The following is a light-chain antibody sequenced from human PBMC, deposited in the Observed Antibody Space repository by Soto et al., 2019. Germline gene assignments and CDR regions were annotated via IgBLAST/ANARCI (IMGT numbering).Light chain of an antibody. CDR3: QKYNSAAYT. J-gene: IGKJ2*01. CDR2: AAS. Sequence: DIQMTQSPSSLSACVGDRVSITCRASQDISNYLAWYQQKPGKVPKLLIYAASTLQSGVPSRFSGSGSGTDFTLTISSLQPEDVATYYCQKYNSAAYTFGQETKLEIK. CDR1: QDISNY. V-gene: IGKV1-27*01.